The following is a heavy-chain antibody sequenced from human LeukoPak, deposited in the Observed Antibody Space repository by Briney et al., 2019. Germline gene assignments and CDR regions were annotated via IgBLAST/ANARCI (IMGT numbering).Heavy chain of an antibody. Sequence: SETLPHTCTVSGGSISSYYWSWIRQPPGKGLEWIGYIYYSGSTNYNPSLKSRDTISVDTSKNQFSLKLSSVTAADTAVYYCARRNPQYDRVWEMDCCGQGRLVSVSS. CDR3: ARRNPQYDRVWEMDC. CDR2: IYYSGST. D-gene: IGHD3-16*01. V-gene: IGHV4-59*01. CDR1: GGSISSYY. J-gene: IGHJ1*01.